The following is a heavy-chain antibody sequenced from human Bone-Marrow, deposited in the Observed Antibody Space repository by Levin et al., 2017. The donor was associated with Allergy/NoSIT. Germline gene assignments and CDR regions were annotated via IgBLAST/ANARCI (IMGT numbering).Heavy chain of an antibody. J-gene: IGHJ4*02. CDR3: AKDGPGGGYAGYDYIPFDY. Sequence: GESLKISCGASGFTFSSNAMSWVRQAPGKGLEWVSAISDSGGKTYYEDSLKGRFTISRDNSKNTLYLQMNSMRADDTAVYYCAKDGPGGGYAGYDYIPFDYWGQGTLVTVSS. CDR1: GFTFSSNA. CDR2: ISDSGGKT. D-gene: IGHD5-12*01. V-gene: IGHV3-23*01.